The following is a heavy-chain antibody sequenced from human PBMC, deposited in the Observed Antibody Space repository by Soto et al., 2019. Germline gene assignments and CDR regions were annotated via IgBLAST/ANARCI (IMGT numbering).Heavy chain of an antibody. CDR1: GYTFTSYA. Sequence: QVQLVQSGAEVKKPGASVKVSCKASGYTFTSYAMHWVRQAPGQRLEWMGWSNAGNGNTKYSQKFQGRVTITRDTSASTAYMELGSLRSEDTAVYYCARGGGNIVVVVAGPDYLGQGTLVTGSS. V-gene: IGHV1-3*01. CDR2: SNAGNGNT. CDR3: ARGGGNIVVVVAGPDY. J-gene: IGHJ4*02. D-gene: IGHD2-15*01.